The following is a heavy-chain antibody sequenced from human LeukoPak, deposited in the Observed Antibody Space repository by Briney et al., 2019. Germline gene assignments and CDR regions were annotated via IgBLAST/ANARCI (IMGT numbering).Heavy chain of an antibody. Sequence: GSLRLSCAASGFTFSSYSMNWVRQAPGKGLEWIGEINHSGSTNYNPSLKSRVTMSVDTSKNQFSLKLSSVTAADTAVYYCARGSRTYYYDSSGLRSQYFQHWGQGTLVTVSS. D-gene: IGHD3-22*01. CDR3: ARGSRTYYYDSSGLRSQYFQH. CDR2: INHSGST. V-gene: IGHV4-34*01. CDR1: GFTFSSYS. J-gene: IGHJ1*01.